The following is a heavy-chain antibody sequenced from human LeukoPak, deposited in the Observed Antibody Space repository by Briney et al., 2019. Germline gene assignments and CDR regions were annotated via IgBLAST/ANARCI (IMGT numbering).Heavy chain of an antibody. CDR3: AKWGSSGWPERNYYFDY. CDR1: GFTFSSYG. Sequence: QPGGSLRLSCAASGFTFSSYGMSWVRQAPGKGLEWVSAISGSGGSTYYADSVKGRFTISRDNSKNTLYLQMNSLRAEDTAVYYRAKWGSSGWPERNYYFDYWGQGTLVTVSS. V-gene: IGHV3-23*01. J-gene: IGHJ4*02. CDR2: ISGSGGST. D-gene: IGHD6-19*01.